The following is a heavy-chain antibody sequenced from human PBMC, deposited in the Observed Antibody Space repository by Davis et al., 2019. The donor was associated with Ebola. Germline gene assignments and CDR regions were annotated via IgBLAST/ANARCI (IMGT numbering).Heavy chain of an antibody. Sequence: SLNISCAASGFTFSSYSMNWLRQAPGKGLEWVSSISSSSSYIYYEDSVKGRFTISRANAKTSLYQQMNSLRAEDTAVYYCARRRSQALDWGQGTLVTVSS. D-gene: IGHD1-1*01. CDR2: ISSSSSYI. V-gene: IGHV3-21*01. J-gene: IGHJ4*02. CDR3: ARRRSQALD. CDR1: GFTFSSYS.